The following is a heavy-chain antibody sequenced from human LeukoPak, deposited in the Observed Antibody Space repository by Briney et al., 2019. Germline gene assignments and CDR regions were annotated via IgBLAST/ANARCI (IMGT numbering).Heavy chain of an antibody. CDR1: GFTLRNFG. V-gene: IGHV3-33*01. CDR2: IWYDGSKS. Sequence: SGGSLRLSCAASGFTLRNFGMHWVRQAPGKGLEWVAIIWYDGSKSYYADSVKDRFTFSRDNSKNTVYLQMNGLRADDTAVYFCVRDRGGYHYFDYWGQGTLVTVSS. J-gene: IGHJ4*02. CDR3: VRDRGGYHYFDY. D-gene: IGHD3-16*02.